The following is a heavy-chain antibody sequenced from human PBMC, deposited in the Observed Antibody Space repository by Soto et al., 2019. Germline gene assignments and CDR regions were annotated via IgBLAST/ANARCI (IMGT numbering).Heavy chain of an antibody. V-gene: IGHV4-30-4*01. CDR3: ARDREYHSHGGGMDV. D-gene: IGHD2-2*01. CDR1: GGSISSGDYY. J-gene: IGHJ6*02. CDR2: IYYSGST. Sequence: PSETLSLTCTVSGGSISSGDYYWSWIRQPPGKGLEWIGYIYYSGSTYYNPSLKSRVTISVDTSKNQFSLKLSSVTAADTAVYYCARDREYHSHGGGMDVWGQGTTVTVSS.